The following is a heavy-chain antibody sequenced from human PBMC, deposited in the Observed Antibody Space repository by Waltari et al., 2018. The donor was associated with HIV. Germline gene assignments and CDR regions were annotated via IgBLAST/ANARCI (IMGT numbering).Heavy chain of an antibody. D-gene: IGHD6-19*01. CDR2: IRYDGSDT. J-gene: IGHJ4*02. V-gene: IGHV3-30*02. CDR1: EFTFSHYC. CDR3: ARSSGGGTSGWFR. Sequence: QVQLVESGGGVVQPGGSRRLSCAASEFTFSHYCMHWVRQAPGKGLGWVASIRYDGSDTYYEESMKGRFTISRDNSKNTLYLQMNSLRSEDTAVYYCARSSGGGTSGWFRWGQGTLVTVSS.